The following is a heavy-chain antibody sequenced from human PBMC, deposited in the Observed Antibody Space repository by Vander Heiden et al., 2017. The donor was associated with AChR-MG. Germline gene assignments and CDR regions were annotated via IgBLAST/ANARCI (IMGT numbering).Heavy chain of an antibody. CDR3: AKDLAGGPYDFWSGTDY. Sequence: EVQLLESGGGLVQPGGSLRLSCAASGFTFSSYAMSWVRQAPGKGLEWVSAISGSGGSTYYADSVKGRFTISRDNSKNTLYLQMNSLRAEDTAVYYCAKDLAGGPYDFWSGTDYWGQGTLVTVSS. J-gene: IGHJ4*02. CDR2: ISGSGGST. V-gene: IGHV3-23*01. CDR1: GFTFSSYA. D-gene: IGHD3-3*01.